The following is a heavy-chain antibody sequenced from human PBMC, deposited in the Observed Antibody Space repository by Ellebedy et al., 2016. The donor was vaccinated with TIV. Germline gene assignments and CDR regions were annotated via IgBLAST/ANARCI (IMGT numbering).Heavy chain of an antibody. V-gene: IGHV3-23*01. D-gene: IGHD2-2*01. J-gene: IGHJ6*03. CDR3: ANAGASGHCSSTSCPYYYYYMDV. Sequence: GESLKISXTASGFTFSSYAMSWVRQAPGKGLEWVSGISNSGGSAYYADSVRGRFSISRDNSENILYLEMNSLRAEDTAVYYCANAGASGHCSSTSCPYYYYYMDVWGKGTTVTVSS. CDR1: GFTFSSYA. CDR2: ISNSGGSA.